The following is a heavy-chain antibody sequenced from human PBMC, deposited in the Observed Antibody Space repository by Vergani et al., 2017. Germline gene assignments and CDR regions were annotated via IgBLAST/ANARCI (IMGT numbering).Heavy chain of an antibody. J-gene: IGHJ3*01. CDR2: IYTSGAT. D-gene: IGHD2-21*01. CDR1: GGSISPYY. V-gene: IGHV4-4*07. CDR3: ARDGGEYDKDALDV. Sequence: QVQLQESGPGLVKPSETLSLTCIVSGGSISPYYWSWIRQPAGKGLEWIGRIYTSGATNYNPSLRSRAIMSVDASKKQFSLKLTSVTAEDTAVYYCARDGGEYDKDALDVWGQGTKVTVTS.